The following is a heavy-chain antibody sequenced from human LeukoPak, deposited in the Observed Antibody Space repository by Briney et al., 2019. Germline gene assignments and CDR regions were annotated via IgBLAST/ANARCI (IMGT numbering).Heavy chain of an antibody. V-gene: IGHV3-30*03. CDR3: ARDRRWYDGMDV. CDR2: ISKGGNNK. CDR1: GFTFSSYG. Sequence: PGGSLRLSCAAAGFTFSSYGMHWVRQAPGKGLEWVALISKGGNNKYYAGSVKGRITISRDNSKNTLYLQMNSLRVEDTAVYYCARDRRWYDGMDVWGQGTTVTVSS. J-gene: IGHJ6*02. D-gene: IGHD2-15*01.